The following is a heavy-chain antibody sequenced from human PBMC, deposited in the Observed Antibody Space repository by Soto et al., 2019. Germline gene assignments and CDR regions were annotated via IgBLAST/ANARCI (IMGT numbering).Heavy chain of an antibody. CDR1: GYRFTRYW. D-gene: IGHD4-4*01. CDR3: ARTVTSHPNDAFDI. CDR2: IYPGDSDT. Sequence: GESLKISCKGSGYRFTRYWIGWVRQMPGKGLEWMGIIYPGDSDTRYSPSFQGQVTISADKSINTAFLQRSSLKASDTAIYFCARTVTSHPNDAFDIWGQGTMVTVSS. J-gene: IGHJ3*02. V-gene: IGHV5-51*01.